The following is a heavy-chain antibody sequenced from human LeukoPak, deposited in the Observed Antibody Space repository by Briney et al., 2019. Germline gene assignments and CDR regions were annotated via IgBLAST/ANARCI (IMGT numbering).Heavy chain of an antibody. J-gene: IGHJ4*02. Sequence: GGSLRLSCAASGFTFSSYSMNWVRQAPGKGLEWVSSISSSSSYIYYADSVKGRFTISRDNAKNSLYLQMNSLRAEDTAVYYCARDRRDTAMVSSYWGQGTLVTVSS. CDR2: ISSSSSYI. CDR3: ARDRRDTAMVSSY. CDR1: GFTFSSYS. V-gene: IGHV3-21*01. D-gene: IGHD5-18*01.